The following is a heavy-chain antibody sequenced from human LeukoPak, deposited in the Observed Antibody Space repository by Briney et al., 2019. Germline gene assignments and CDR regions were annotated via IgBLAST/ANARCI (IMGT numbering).Heavy chain of an antibody. J-gene: IGHJ3*02. V-gene: IGHV3-53*01. CDR2: IYGGGST. D-gene: IGHD4-17*01. CDR1: GLSVSSNF. CDR3: ARTAVTPGSSDAFDI. Sequence: GGSLRLSCAATGLSVSSNFMSWVRQAPGKGLEWVSVIYGGGSTYYADSVKGRFTISRDNSQNTLYLQLNSLRAEDTAVYYCARTAVTPGSSDAFDIWGQGTMVTVSS.